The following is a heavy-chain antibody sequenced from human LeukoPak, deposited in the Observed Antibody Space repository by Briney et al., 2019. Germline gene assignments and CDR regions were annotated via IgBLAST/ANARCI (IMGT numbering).Heavy chain of an antibody. CDR3: AKDNSKYRVGAEFDY. Sequence: GGFLRLSCAASGFTFSSYAMSWVRQAPGEGLEWVSTISVSGGSTYYADSVKGRFTISRDNSRNTLYLQMNSLRAEDTAVYYCAKDNSKYRVGAEFDYWGQGTLVTVSS. CDR1: GFTFSSYA. V-gene: IGHV3-23*01. CDR2: ISVSGGST. D-gene: IGHD1-26*01. J-gene: IGHJ4*02.